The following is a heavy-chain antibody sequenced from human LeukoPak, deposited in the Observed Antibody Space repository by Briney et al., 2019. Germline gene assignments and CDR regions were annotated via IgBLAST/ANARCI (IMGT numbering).Heavy chain of an antibody. CDR2: MNPNSGNT. D-gene: IGHD3-10*01. J-gene: IGHJ3*02. Sequence: ASVKLSCKASGYTSTSYDINWGRQATGQGLEWMGWMNPNSGNTGYAQKFQGRVTMTRNTSISTAYMELSSLRSEDTAVYYCATEISMAPAVAFDIWGQGTMVTVSS. CDR1: GYTSTSYD. CDR3: ATEISMAPAVAFDI. V-gene: IGHV1-8*01.